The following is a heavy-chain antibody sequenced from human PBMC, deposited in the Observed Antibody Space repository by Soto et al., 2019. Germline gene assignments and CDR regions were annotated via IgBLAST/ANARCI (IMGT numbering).Heavy chain of an antibody. J-gene: IGHJ5*02. CDR3: ASVTAASSWFDP. D-gene: IGHD2-15*01. V-gene: IGHV4-59*01. CDR2: VYYSGST. CDR1: GGSIFSSY. Sequence: SETLSLTCTVSGGSIFSSYWTWIRQPPGKGLEWIGNVYYSGSTNYNPSLKSRITISVDTSKKKFSLNLSSVTAADTAVYYCASVTAASSWFDPWGQGNLVTVSS.